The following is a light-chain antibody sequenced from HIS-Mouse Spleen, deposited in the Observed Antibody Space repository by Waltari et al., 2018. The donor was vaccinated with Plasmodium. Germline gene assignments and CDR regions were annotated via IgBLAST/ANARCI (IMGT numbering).Light chain of an antibody. CDR2: KDS. V-gene: IGLV3-10*01. J-gene: IGLJ3*02. CDR3: YSTHSRGNHRV. Sequence: SYELTQPPSVSVSPGQTARITCSGDALPNKYAYLYQQKSGQAPVLVIYKDSKRPSGILEMSSGSSTGTMATLTISGAQVEEEAAYYFYSTHSRGNHRVFGGGTKLTVL. CDR1: ALPNKY.